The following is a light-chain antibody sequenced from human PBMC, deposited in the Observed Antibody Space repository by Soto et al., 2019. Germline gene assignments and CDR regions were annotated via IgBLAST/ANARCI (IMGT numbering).Light chain of an antibody. CDR1: QTISSW. CDR3: QHYNSYSEA. Sequence: DIQMTQSPSTLSGSVGDRVTITCRASQTISSWLAWYQQKPGKAPKPPIYKASTLKIGVPSRFSGSGSGTEFTLTISSLQPDDFATYYCQHYNSYSEAFGQGTKVDIK. J-gene: IGKJ1*01. V-gene: IGKV1-5*03. CDR2: KAS.